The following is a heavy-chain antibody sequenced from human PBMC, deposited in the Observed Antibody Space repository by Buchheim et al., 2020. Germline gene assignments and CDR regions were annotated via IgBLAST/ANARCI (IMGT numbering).Heavy chain of an antibody. Sequence: EVQLLESGGGLVQPGGSLRLSCAASGFTFSSYAMSWVRQAPGKGLEWVSPISGSGGSTYYADSVKGRFTISRDNSKNTLYLQMNSLRAEDTAVYYCASCLVKYYYYYYGMDVWGQGTT. J-gene: IGHJ6*02. D-gene: IGHD5/OR15-5a*01. CDR1: GFTFSSYA. CDR3: ASCLVKYYYYYYGMDV. CDR2: ISGSGGST. V-gene: IGHV3-23*01.